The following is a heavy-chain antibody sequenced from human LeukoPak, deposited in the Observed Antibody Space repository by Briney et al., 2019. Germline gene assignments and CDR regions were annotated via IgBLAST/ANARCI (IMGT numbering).Heavy chain of an antibody. CDR3: ARAHSGGIAAQLYYFDY. D-gene: IGHD6-13*01. Sequence: PGGSLRLSCAAAGFTFSSYWMSWVRQAPGKGLEWVANIKQDGSEKYYVDSVKGRFTISRDNAKNSLYLQMNSLRAEDTAVYYCARAHSGGIAAQLYYFDYWGQGTLVTVSS. CDR1: GFTFSSYW. J-gene: IGHJ4*02. CDR2: IKQDGSEK. V-gene: IGHV3-7*01.